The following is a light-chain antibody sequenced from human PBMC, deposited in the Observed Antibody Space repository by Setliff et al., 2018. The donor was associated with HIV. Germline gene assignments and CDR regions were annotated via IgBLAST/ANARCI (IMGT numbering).Light chain of an antibody. CDR1: SSDVGSYNR. J-gene: IGLJ1*01. Sequence: QSALTQPPSVSGSPGQSVTISCTGTSSDVGSYNRVSWYQQPPGTAPKLMIYEVNNRPSGVPDRFSGSKSGNTASLTIPGLQAEDEADYYCSSYTSISTYVFGTGTKGTVL. CDR3: SSYTSISTYV. V-gene: IGLV2-18*02. CDR2: EVN.